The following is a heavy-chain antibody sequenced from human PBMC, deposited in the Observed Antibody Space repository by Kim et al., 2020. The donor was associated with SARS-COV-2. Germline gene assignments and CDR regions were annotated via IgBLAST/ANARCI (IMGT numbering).Heavy chain of an antibody. CDR2: ISWNSGSI. CDR3: ASITMVRGVLGYGMDV. CDR1: GFTFDDYA. D-gene: IGHD3-10*01. J-gene: IGHJ6*01. V-gene: IGHV3-9*01. Sequence: GGSLRLSCAASGFTFDDYAMHWVRQAPGKGLEWVSGISWNSGSIGYADSVKGRFTISRDNAKNSLYLQMNSLRAEDTALYYCASITMVRGVLGYGMDVWG.